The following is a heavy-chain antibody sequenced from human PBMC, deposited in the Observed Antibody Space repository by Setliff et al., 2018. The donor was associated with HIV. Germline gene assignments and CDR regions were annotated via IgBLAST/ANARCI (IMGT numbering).Heavy chain of an antibody. V-gene: IGHV4-39*01. J-gene: IGHJ5*02. CDR3: ARYTSKVDWFDP. CDR1: GGSISSFSYY. CDR2: IHYNGRT. Sequence: SETLSLTCTVSGGSISSFSYYWAWIRQSPGKGLEWIAIIHYNGRTYYDPSLKSRVTIFVDTSKTQFYLKLRSVTASDTAVYYCARYTSKVDWFDPWGQGTLVTVSS. D-gene: IGHD2-2*02.